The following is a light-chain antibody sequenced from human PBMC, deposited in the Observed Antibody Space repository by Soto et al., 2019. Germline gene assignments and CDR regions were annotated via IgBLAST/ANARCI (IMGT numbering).Light chain of an antibody. V-gene: IGLV2-14*01. CDR2: EVS. J-gene: IGLJ2*01. CDR3: SSYTTSSTLV. Sequence: QSVLTQPASVSGSPGQSITISCTGTSSGVGGYNYVSWYQQYPGKAPKLMIYEVSNRPSGVSNRFSGSKSGNTASLTISGLQAEDEADYYCSSYTTSSTLVFGGGTKLTVL. CDR1: SSGVGGYNY.